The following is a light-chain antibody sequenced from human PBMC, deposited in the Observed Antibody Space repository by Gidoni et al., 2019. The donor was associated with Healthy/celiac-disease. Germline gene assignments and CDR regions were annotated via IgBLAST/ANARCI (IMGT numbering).Light chain of an antibody. V-gene: IGKV3-15*01. Sequence: EIEMTQSPATLSVSPGERATITCRASQSVSSNLAWYQQKPGQAPRLLIYGASTRATGIPARCSGSGSGTAFTLPTSSLQSDDVSVYYCQQYNNWPPWTFGPGTKVEIK. J-gene: IGKJ1*01. CDR3: QQYNNWPPWT. CDR2: GAS. CDR1: QSVSSN.